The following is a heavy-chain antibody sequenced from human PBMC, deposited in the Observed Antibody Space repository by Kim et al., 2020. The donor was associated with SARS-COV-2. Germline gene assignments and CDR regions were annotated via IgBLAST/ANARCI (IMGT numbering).Heavy chain of an antibody. D-gene: IGHD2-2*02. V-gene: IGHV1-69*13. CDR3: ARDIRENYYYYGMDV. CDR1: GGTFSSYA. J-gene: IGHJ6*02. CDR2: IIPIFGTA. Sequence: SVKVSCKASGGTFSSYAISWVRQAPGQGLEWMGGIIPIFGTANYAQKFQGRVTITADESTSTAYMELSSLRSEDTAVYYCARDIRENYYYYGMDVWGQGTTVTVSS.